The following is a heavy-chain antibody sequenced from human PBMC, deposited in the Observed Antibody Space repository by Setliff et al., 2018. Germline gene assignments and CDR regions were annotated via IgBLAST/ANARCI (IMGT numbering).Heavy chain of an antibody. Sequence: GGSLRLSCAASGFTFNNYAMSWVRQAPGKGLEWVSSISGSGTTTYYADSVKGRFTISRDNGENTLYLQMDSLRVEDTAVYYCAKDPPWSPDYYFDYWGQGTLVTVSS. CDR1: GFTFNNYA. V-gene: IGHV3-23*01. CDR2: ISGSGTTT. J-gene: IGHJ4*02. D-gene: IGHD3-3*01. CDR3: AKDPPWSPDYYFDY.